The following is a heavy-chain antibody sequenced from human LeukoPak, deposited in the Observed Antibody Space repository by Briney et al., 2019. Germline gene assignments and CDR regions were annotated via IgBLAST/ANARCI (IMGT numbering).Heavy chain of an antibody. J-gene: IGHJ3*02. Sequence: SETLSLTCTVSGGSISSYYWSWIRQPPGKGLEWIGYIYYSGSTNYNPSLKSRVTISVDTSKNQFSLKLSSVTAADTAVYYCAKGQGAIVDDAFDIWGQGTMVTVSS. CDR3: AKGQGAIVDDAFDI. CDR2: IYYSGST. V-gene: IGHV4-59*01. D-gene: IGHD2-21*01. CDR1: GGSISSYY.